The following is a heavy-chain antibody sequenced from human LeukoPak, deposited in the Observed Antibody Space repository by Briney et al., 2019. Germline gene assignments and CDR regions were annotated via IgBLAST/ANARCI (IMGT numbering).Heavy chain of an antibody. CDR3: ARDLAQQLAPRGWFDP. CDR1: GGSISSGGYY. CDR2: IYYSGST. Sequence: SQTPSLTCTVSGGSISSGGYYWSWIRQHPGKGLEWIGYIYYSGSTYYNPSLKSRVTISVDTSKNQFSLKLSSVTAADTAVYYCARDLAQQLAPRGWFDPWGQGTLVTVSS. D-gene: IGHD6-13*01. J-gene: IGHJ5*02. V-gene: IGHV4-31*03.